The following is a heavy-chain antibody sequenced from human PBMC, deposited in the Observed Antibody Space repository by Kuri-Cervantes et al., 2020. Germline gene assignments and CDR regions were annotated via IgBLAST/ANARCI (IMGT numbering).Heavy chain of an antibody. CDR3: ARFEYSSGRFDY. D-gene: IGHD6-19*01. Sequence: SETLSLTCTVSGGSISSSSYYWGWIRQPPGKGLEWIGSIYYSGSTYYNPSLKSRVTISVDMSKNQFSLKLSSVTAADTAVYYCARFEYSSGRFDYWGQGTLVTVSS. V-gene: IGHV4-39*07. J-gene: IGHJ4*02. CDR1: GGSISSSSYY. CDR2: IYYSGST.